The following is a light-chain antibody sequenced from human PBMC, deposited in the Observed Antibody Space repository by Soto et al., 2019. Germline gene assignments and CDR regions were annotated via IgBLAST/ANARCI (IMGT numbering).Light chain of an antibody. CDR2: KAS. Sequence: DIQMTQSPSTLSASVGDKVTITCRASQSISSWLAWYQQKPGKAPKLLIYKASSLESGVPSRFSGSGSGTEFTLTISTLHPEEFATYYCQQYNSYSRTVGQVTKV. J-gene: IGKJ1*01. CDR3: QQYNSYSRT. V-gene: IGKV1-5*03. CDR1: QSISSW.